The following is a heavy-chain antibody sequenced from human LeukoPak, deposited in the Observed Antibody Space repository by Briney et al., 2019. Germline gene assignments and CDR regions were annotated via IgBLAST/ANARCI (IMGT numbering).Heavy chain of an antibody. CDR3: TRTKNDYGDYYFDY. CDR1: GFTFGDYA. J-gene: IGHJ4*02. D-gene: IGHD4-17*01. Sequence: PGGSLRLSCTASGFTFGDYAMSWVRQAPGKGLEWVGFIRSKAYGGTTGYAASVKGRFTISRDDSKSIAYLQMNSLKTEDTAVYYCTRTKNDYGDYYFDYWGQGTLVTVSS. V-gene: IGHV3-49*04. CDR2: IRSKAYGGTT.